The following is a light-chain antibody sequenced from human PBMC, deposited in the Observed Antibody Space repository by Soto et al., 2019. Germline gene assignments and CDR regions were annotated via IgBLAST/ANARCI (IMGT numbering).Light chain of an antibody. CDR1: QDIRND. Sequence: AIQMTQSPSSLSASVGDRVTITCRASQDIRNDLGWYQQKPGKAPKLLIYAASSLQSGVPSRFSGRGSGTDFTLTVESLQPEDFATYYCQQGYSNPWTFGQGTKVDIK. CDR3: QQGYSNPWT. J-gene: IGKJ1*01. V-gene: IGKV1-6*01. CDR2: AAS.